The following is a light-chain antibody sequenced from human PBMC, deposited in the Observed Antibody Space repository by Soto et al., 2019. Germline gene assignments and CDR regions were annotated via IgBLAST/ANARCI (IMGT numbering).Light chain of an antibody. J-gene: IGLJ3*02. CDR1: SGSVSSTSY. CDR2: NTD. Sequence: QTVVTQEPSLSVSPGGTVTLTCGLTSGSVSSTSYPSWYQQTPGQPPRTLIYNTDTRSSGVPDRFSGSILGNKAALTITGAHADDECDYYCVVYLGSGISVFGGGTKLTVL. CDR3: VVYLGSGISV. V-gene: IGLV8-61*01.